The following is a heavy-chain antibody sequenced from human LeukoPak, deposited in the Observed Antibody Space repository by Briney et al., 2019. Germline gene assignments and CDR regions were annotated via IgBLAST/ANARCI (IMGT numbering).Heavy chain of an antibody. Sequence: SETLSLTCTVSGGSISSSSYYWGWIRQPPGKGLEWIGSIYYSGSTYYNPSLKSRVTISVDTSKNQFSLKLSSVTAADTAVYYCASHSTVTTGGIDYWGQGTLSPSPQ. CDR2: IYYSGST. CDR3: ASHSTVTTGGIDY. V-gene: IGHV4-39*01. J-gene: IGHJ4*02. D-gene: IGHD4-17*01. CDR1: GGSISSSSYY.